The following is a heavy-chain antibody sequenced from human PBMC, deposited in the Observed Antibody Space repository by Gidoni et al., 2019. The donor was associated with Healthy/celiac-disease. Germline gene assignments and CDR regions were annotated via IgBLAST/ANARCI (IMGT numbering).Heavy chain of an antibody. CDR3: ARDLKGGSGSYFSYFDY. J-gene: IGHJ4*02. CDR1: GYPFTSYY. D-gene: IGHD3-10*01. Sequence: QVQLVQSGAEVKKPGASVKVSCKASGYPFTSYYMHWVRQAPGQGLEWMGIINPSGGSTSYAQKFQGRVTMTRDTSTSTVYMELSSLRSEDTAVYYCARDLKGGSGSYFSYFDYWGQGTLVTVSS. V-gene: IGHV1-46*01. CDR2: INPSGGST.